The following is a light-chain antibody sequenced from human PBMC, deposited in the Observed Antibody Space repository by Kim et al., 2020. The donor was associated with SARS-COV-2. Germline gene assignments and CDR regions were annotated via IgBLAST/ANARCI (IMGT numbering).Light chain of an antibody. J-gene: IGLJ2*01. Sequence: SSELTQDPAVSVALGQTVRITCQGDSLRRFYASWYQQKPGQAPVLVIYGKNNRPSGIPDRFSGSSSGNTASLTITGAQAEDEADYYCNSRDSSGHHLFGGGTQLTVL. CDR3: NSRDSSGHHL. V-gene: IGLV3-19*01. CDR2: GKN. CDR1: SLRRFY.